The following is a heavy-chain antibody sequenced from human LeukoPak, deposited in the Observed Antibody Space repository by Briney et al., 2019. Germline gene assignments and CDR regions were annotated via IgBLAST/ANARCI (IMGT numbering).Heavy chain of an antibody. D-gene: IGHD7-27*01. CDR1: GYTFTGYY. CDR3: ASPALSGDAFDI. Sequence: ALVKVSCKASGYTFTGYYMHWVRQAPGQGLEWMGGIIPIFGTANYAQKFQGRVTITADESTSTAYMELSSLRSEDTAVYYCASPALSGDAFDIWGQGTMVTVSS. J-gene: IGHJ3*02. V-gene: IGHV1-69*13. CDR2: IIPIFGTA.